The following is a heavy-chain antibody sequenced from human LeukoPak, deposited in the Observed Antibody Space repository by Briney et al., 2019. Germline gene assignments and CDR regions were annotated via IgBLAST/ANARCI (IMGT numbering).Heavy chain of an antibody. CDR3: ARLTAPVT. Sequence: ASVKVSCMSSGYTFTAYYVHGVRPAPGQGIEWMGWINPNSGGTNYAQKFQGRVTMNRDTSISTAYMELSSLISDDTAVYYCARLTAPVTWGQGTLVTVSS. CDR2: INPNSGGT. J-gene: IGHJ5*02. D-gene: IGHD6-13*01. CDR1: GYTFTAYY. V-gene: IGHV1-2*02.